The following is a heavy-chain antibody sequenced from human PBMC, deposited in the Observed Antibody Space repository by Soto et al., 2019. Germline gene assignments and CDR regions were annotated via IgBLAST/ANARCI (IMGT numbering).Heavy chain of an antibody. CDR2: ILHDGSAE. CDR1: GFTFTSYD. CDR3: ARSRDGYSFYFYYGMDG. J-gene: IGHJ6*02. D-gene: IGHD4-4*01. V-gene: IGHV3-30*03. Sequence: PGGSLRLSCAASGFTFTSYDMHWVRQAPGKGLEWMALILHDGSAEYYADSVKGRFTISRDNSRSTLYLQMNSLRAEDTAVYYCARSRDGYSFYFYYGMDGWGQGTTVTVSS.